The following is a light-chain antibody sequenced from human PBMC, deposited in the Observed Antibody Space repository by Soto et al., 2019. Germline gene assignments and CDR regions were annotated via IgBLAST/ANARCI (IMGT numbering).Light chain of an antibody. V-gene: IGKV3-20*01. Sequence: EIVLTQSPGTLSLSPGDRATLSCRASQGVSANSLAWYQHKVGQAPRLLIYGAFSRATGIPDRFSRNGSETDFTLTISRLEPEDFAVYFCHQYGSTPFPFGPGTKVDIK. CDR3: HQYGSTPFP. J-gene: IGKJ3*01. CDR1: QGVSANS. CDR2: GAF.